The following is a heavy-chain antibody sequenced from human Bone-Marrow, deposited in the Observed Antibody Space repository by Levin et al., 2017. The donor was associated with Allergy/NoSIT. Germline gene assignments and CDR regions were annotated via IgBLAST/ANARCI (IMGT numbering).Heavy chain of an antibody. Sequence: GESLKISCAASGFTVSSNYMSWVRQAPGKGLEWVSVIYSSGTTYYPDSVRGRFTISRDNSKNTLFLQMNSLRDEDTAVYYCATRMTLTSYAFDIWGQGTMVSVS. V-gene: IGHV3-53*01. CDR2: IYSSGTT. D-gene: IGHD3-9*01. J-gene: IGHJ3*02. CDR1: GFTVSSNY. CDR3: ATRMTLTSYAFDI.